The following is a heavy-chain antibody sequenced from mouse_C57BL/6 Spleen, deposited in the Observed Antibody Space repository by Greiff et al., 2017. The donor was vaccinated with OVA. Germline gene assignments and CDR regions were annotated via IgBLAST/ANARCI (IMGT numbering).Heavy chain of an antibody. J-gene: IGHJ2*01. CDR3: ARGELAYFDY. D-gene: IGHD4-1*01. Sequence: EVQRVESGGGLVKPGGSLKLSCAASGFTFSSYAMSWVRQTPEKRLEWVATISDGGSYTYYPDNVKGRFTISRDNAKNNLYLQMSHLKSEDTAMYYCARGELAYFDYWGQGTTLTVSS. CDR1: GFTFSSYA. V-gene: IGHV5-4*01. CDR2: ISDGGSYT.